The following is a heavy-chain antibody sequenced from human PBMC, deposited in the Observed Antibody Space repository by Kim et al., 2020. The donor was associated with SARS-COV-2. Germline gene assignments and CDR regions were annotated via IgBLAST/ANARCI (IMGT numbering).Heavy chain of an antibody. J-gene: IGHJ6*02. V-gene: IGHV1-8*01. CDR1: GYTFTSYD. D-gene: IGHD3-16*01. Sequence: ASVKVSCKASGYTFTSYDINWVRQATGQGLEWMGWMNPNSGNTGYAQKFQGRVTMTRNTSISTAYMELSSLRSEDTAVYYCARGQVTTWGRYYYYYRMDVWGQGTTVTVSS. CDR3: ARGQVTTWGRYYYYYRMDV. CDR2: MNPNSGNT.